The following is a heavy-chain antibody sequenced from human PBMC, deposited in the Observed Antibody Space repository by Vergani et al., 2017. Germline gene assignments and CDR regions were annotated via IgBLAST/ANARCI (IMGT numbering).Heavy chain of an antibody. V-gene: IGHV4-38-2*02. Sequence: QVQLQESGPGLVKPSETLSLTCTVSGYSISSGYYWGWIRQPPGKGLEWIGSIYHSGSTYYNPSLKSRVTISVDTSKNQFSLKLSSVTAADTAVYYCAREFSFSGGYLGAYWGQGTLVTVSS. CDR1: GYSISSGYY. CDR3: AREFSFSGGYLGAY. J-gene: IGHJ4*02. D-gene: IGHD1-26*01. CDR2: IYHSGST.